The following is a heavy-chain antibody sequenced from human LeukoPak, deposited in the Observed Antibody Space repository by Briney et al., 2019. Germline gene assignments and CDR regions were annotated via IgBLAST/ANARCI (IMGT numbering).Heavy chain of an antibody. CDR2: FDPEDGET. CDR1: GYTHTELS. Sequence: ASVKVSCKVSGYTHTELSMHWVRQAPGKGLEWMGGFDPEDGETIYAQKFQGRVTMTEDTSTDTAYMELSSLRSEDTAVYYCATVGGSGSYYYYYGMDVWGQGTTVTVSS. J-gene: IGHJ6*02. D-gene: IGHD3-10*01. CDR3: ATVGGSGSYYYYYGMDV. V-gene: IGHV1-24*01.